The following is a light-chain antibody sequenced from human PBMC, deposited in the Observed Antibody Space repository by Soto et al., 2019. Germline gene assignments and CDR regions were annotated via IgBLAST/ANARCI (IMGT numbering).Light chain of an antibody. V-gene: IGKV2-30*02. CDR2: KVS. CDR1: QSLVHSDGNTY. Sequence: DVVMTQSPLSLSVTLGQPASISCRSSQSLVHSDGNTYLNWFQQRPGQSPRRLISKVSYRDSGVPDRFSGSGSGTDFTLKISRVEAEDVGIYYCMQSTPWPPLTFGGGTKVEIK. CDR3: MQSTPWPPLT. J-gene: IGKJ4*01.